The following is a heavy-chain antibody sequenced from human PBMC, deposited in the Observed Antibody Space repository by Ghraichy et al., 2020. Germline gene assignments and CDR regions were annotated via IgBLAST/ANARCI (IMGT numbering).Heavy chain of an antibody. D-gene: IGHD6-19*01. V-gene: IGHV3-30*03. Sequence: GASLRLSCAASGFTFSDYGMQWVRQAPGKGLEWVAVISYDGSNKYYADSVKGRFTISRDNSKNTLYLQMSSLRAEDTAVYYCAGRGSSGWYSLDYWGQGTLVTVSS. CDR1: GFTFSDYG. J-gene: IGHJ4*02. CDR3: AGRGSSGWYSLDY. CDR2: ISYDGSNK.